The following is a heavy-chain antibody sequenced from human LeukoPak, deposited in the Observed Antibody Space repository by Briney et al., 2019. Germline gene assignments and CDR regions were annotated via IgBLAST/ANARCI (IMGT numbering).Heavy chain of an antibody. CDR2: IYYSGST. CDR3: ARVEGGGYSGYGLDY. CDR1: GGSISSYY. D-gene: IGHD5-12*01. J-gene: IGHJ4*02. Sequence: PSETLSLTCTVSGGSISSYYWSWIRQPPGKGLEWIGYIYYSGSTYYNPSLKSRVTISVDRSKNQFSLKLSSVTAADTAVYYCARVEGGGYSGYGLDYWGQGTLVTVSS. V-gene: IGHV4-59*12.